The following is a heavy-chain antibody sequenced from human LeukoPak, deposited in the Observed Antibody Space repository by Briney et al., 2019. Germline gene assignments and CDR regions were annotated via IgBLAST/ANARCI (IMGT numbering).Heavy chain of an antibody. CDR2: IIPILGIA. CDR3: ARNNGGNYAYY. Sequence: ASVKVSCKASGGTFSSYAISWVRQAPGQGLEWMGRIIPILGIANYAQKFQGRVTITADKSTSTAYMELSSLRSEDTAVYYCARNNGGNYAYYWGQGTMVTVSS. V-gene: IGHV1-69*04. D-gene: IGHD4-23*01. J-gene: IGHJ3*01. CDR1: GGTFSSYA.